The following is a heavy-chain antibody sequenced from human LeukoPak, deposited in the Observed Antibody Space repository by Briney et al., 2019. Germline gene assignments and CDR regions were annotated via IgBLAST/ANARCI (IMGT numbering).Heavy chain of an antibody. Sequence: PGGSLRLSCTGSGLTFSSYAMSWVRQAPGKGLEWVSSISGSGGSTYYADSVKGRFTNSRDNSKNTLYLQMNSLRAEDTVVYYCARGDLPPYYYGMDVWGQGTTVTVSS. V-gene: IGHV3-23*01. CDR2: ISGSGGST. J-gene: IGHJ6*02. CDR1: GLTFSSYA. D-gene: IGHD3-16*01. CDR3: ARGDLPPYYYGMDV.